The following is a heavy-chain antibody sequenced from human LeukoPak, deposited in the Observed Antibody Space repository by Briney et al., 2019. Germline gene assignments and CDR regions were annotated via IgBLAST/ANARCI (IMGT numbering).Heavy chain of an antibody. Sequence: PSETLSLTCTVSGGSISSYDWSWIRQPPGKGLEWIGYIYYSGSTNYNPSLKSRVTISIDTSKNQFSLKLSSVTAADTAVYYCAGGYRRSSSFAYWGQGTLVTVSS. CDR3: AGGYRRSSSFAY. V-gene: IGHV4-59*08. CDR2: IYYSGST. D-gene: IGHD6-6*01. CDR1: GGSISSYD. J-gene: IGHJ4*02.